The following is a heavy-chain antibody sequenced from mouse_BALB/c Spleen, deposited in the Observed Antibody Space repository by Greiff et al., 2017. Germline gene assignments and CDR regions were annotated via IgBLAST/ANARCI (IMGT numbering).Heavy chain of an antibody. V-gene: IGHV5-17*02. Sequence: EVQRVESGGGLVQPGGSRKLSCAASGFTFSSFGMHWVRQAPEKGLEWVAYISSGSSTIYYADTVKGRFTISRDNPKNTLFLQMTSLRSEDTAMYYCARRGYDGYYPYAMDYWGQGTSVTVSS. CDR1: GFTFSSFG. J-gene: IGHJ4*01. CDR3: ARRGYDGYYPYAMDY. CDR2: ISSGSSTI. D-gene: IGHD2-3*01.